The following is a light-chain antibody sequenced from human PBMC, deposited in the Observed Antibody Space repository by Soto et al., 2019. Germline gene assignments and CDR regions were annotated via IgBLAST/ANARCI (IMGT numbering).Light chain of an antibody. V-gene: IGLV2-14*01. Sequence: QSALTQPASVSGSPGQSITIACTGTSSDVGGYDYVSWYQQHPDQAPKLIIYEVTNRPSGVSNRFSGSKSGNTASLTISGLQAEDEADYYCSSHTRGNTRVFGTGTKVTVL. CDR2: EVT. CDR1: SSDVGGYDY. CDR3: SSHTRGNTRV. J-gene: IGLJ1*01.